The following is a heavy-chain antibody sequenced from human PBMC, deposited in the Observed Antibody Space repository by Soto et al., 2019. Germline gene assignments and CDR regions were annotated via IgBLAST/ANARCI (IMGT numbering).Heavy chain of an antibody. Sequence: GGSLRLSCAASGFTVSSNYVSWVRQAPGKGLEWVSVIYSGGSTYYADSVRGRFTISRDNSKNTLYLQMKSLRAEDTAVYYCARDPPATRHGMDVWGQGTTVTVSS. J-gene: IGHJ6*02. V-gene: IGHV3-53*01. CDR1: GFTVSSNY. CDR2: IYSGGST. CDR3: ARDPPATRHGMDV.